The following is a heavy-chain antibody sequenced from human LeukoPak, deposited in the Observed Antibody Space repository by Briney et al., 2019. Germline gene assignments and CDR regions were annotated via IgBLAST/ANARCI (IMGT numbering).Heavy chain of an antibody. J-gene: IGHJ3*02. Sequence: GRSLTLSCAASGFTFDEYAMHWVRHAPGKGLEWVSGFSWNSGSIGYADSVKGRFTISRDNAKNSLYLQMNSLRAEDTALYYCAKDSVERPPPEAFDIWGQGTMVTVSS. V-gene: IGHV3-9*01. CDR1: GFTFDEYA. D-gene: IGHD1-14*01. CDR2: FSWNSGSI. CDR3: AKDSVERPPPEAFDI.